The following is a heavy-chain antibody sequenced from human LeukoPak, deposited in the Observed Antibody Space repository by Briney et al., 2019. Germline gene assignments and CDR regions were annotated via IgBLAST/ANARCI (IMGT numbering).Heavy chain of an antibody. J-gene: IGHJ4*02. CDR3: ARRVTSSGWYRYDS. CDR2: ISHGGTT. D-gene: IGHD6-19*01. Sequence: SETLSLTCTVSGGSIISDYWSWIRQPPGKGLEWIGYISHGGTTSYNPSLQSRVTISVDTSKNQFSLKVTSVTAADTAVYYCARRVTSSGWYRYDSWGQGTLVTVSS. CDR1: GGSIISDY. V-gene: IGHV4-59*08.